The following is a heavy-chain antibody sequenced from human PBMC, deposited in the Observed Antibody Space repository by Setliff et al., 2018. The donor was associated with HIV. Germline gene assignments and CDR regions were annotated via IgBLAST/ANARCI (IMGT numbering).Heavy chain of an antibody. Sequence: GGSLRLSCAASGLTFSNYWMHWVRQAPGKGLEWVSRIYDSGDIWYADSVRGRFTISRDNAKNTLYLQMTSLRAEDTAVYYCARDLHWAFDYWGQGTLVTVSS. D-gene: IGHD7-27*01. CDR2: IYDSGDI. V-gene: IGHV3-74*01. J-gene: IGHJ4*02. CDR3: ARDLHWAFDY. CDR1: GLTFSNYW.